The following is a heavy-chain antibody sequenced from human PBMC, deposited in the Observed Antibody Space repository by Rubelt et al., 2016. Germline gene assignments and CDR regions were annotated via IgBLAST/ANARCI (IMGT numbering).Heavy chain of an antibody. CDR2: IIPIFGTA. V-gene: IGHV1-69*06. CDR3: ATSSGYSSGWGAFDI. D-gene: IGHD6-19*01. CDR1: GGTFSSYA. Sequence: QVQLVQSGAEVKKPGSSVKVSCKASGGTFSSYAISWVRQAPGQGLEWMGGIIPIFGTANYAQKFQGLVTMTRETSTSPVYMELSSLRSDDTAVSYCATSSGYSSGWGAFDIWGQGTMVTVSS. J-gene: IGHJ3*02.